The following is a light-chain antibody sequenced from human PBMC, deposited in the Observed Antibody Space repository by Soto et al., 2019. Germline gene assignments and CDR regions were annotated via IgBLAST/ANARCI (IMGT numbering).Light chain of an antibody. Sequence: QLVLTQPASVSGSPGQSITISCTGTSSDVGGYNYVSWYQHHPGKAPKLIIYDVSNRPSGVSNRFSGSKSGNTASLTISGLQPEDEADYYCGSYTTSNTRQIVFGTGTKLTVL. V-gene: IGLV2-14*03. J-gene: IGLJ1*01. CDR1: SSDVGGYNY. CDR2: DVS. CDR3: GSYTTSNTRQIV.